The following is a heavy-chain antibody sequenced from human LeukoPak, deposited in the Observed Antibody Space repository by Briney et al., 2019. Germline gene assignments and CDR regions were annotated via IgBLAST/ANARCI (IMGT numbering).Heavy chain of an antibody. J-gene: IGHJ4*02. D-gene: IGHD3-10*01. Sequence: PGGSLRLSCAASGFTFSDHYMDWVRQAPGKGLEWVAVISYDGSNKYYADSVKGRFTISRDNSKNTLYLQMNSLRAEDTAVYYCAKGYYTMVRGVIIGIDYWGQGTLVTVSS. CDR3: AKGYYTMVRGVIIGIDY. CDR1: GFTFSDHY. V-gene: IGHV3-30*18. CDR2: ISYDGSNK.